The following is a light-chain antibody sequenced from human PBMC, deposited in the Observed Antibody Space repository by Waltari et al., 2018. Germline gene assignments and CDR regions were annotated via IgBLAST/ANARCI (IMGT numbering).Light chain of an antibody. Sequence: QSALTQPASVSGSRGQSITISCTGRSSALGSYNVVSWYQHHPGKAPTLLISGVNNRPSGVSNRFSGSKSGNTASLTISGLQAEDEADYYCSSYAGSVVFGGGTKLTVL. J-gene: IGLJ3*02. CDR2: GVN. CDR1: SSALGSYNV. V-gene: IGLV2-23*02. CDR3: SSYAGSVV.